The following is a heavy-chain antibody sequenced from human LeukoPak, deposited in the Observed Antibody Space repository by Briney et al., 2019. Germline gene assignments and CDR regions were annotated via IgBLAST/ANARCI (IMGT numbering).Heavy chain of an antibody. CDR2: INYSGGT. J-gene: IGHJ4*02. CDR3: AREGYGDNSGALDY. V-gene: IGHV4-59*01. D-gene: IGHD4-23*01. CDR1: ARSISSYY. Sequence: SETLSLACTVAARSISSYYCSWIRQSPGKGLEWLGYINYSGGTDYNPSLKRRVTISVDTSKNQFSLKLNSVTAADTAVYYCAREGYGDNSGALDYWGRGTLVTVSS.